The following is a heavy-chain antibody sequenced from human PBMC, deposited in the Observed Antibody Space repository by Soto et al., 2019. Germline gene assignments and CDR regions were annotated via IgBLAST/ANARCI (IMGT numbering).Heavy chain of an antibody. CDR2: MSESGRSI. Sequence: EVQLLESGGGLVQPGGSLRLSCAASGFTFSSYAMSWVRQAPGKGLEWVSAMSESGRSIYYADSVKGRFTISRDNSKNTLYLQMNSLRADDTAVYYCASWRWIQFWGQGTLVTVSS. D-gene: IGHD5-18*01. J-gene: IGHJ4*02. CDR1: GFTFSSYA. V-gene: IGHV3-23*01. CDR3: ASWRWIQF.